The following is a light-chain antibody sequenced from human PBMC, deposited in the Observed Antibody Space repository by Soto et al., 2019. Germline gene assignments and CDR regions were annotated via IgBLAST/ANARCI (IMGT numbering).Light chain of an antibody. V-gene: IGLV2-14*01. CDR3: TSYTTIGTLDL. CDR2: EVS. J-gene: IGLJ1*01. CDR1: SSDVGGYDY. Sequence: LTQPASVSGSPGQSITISCTGTSSDVGGYDYVSWYQQHPGKAPKLLIYEVSDRPSGVSTRFSGSKSGSTASLTIPGLQTEDEADYYCTSYTTIGTLDLFGTGTKVTVL.